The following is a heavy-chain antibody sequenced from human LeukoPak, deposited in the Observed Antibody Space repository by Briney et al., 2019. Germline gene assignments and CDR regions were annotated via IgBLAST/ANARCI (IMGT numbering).Heavy chain of an antibody. J-gene: IGHJ4*02. V-gene: IGHV1-18*01. CDR3: ARSPELPFPGGDDY. D-gene: IGHD2-21*01. CDR2: IGAYNGNT. Sequence: ASVKVSCKASGYTFTSYGISWVRQAPGQGLEWMGWIGAYNGNTNYAQKLQGRVTMTTDTSTSTAYMELRSLRSDDTAVYYCARSPELPFPGGDDYWGQGTLVTVSS. CDR1: GYTFTSYG.